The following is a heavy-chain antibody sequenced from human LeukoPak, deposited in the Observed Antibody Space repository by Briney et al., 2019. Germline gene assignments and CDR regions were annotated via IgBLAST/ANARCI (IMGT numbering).Heavy chain of an antibody. CDR1: GFTFDDYG. D-gene: IGHD2-2*02. Sequence: VGSLRLSCAASGFTFDDYGMSWVRQAPGKGLEWVSGINWNGGSTGYADSVKGRFTISRDNAKNSLYLQMNSLRAEDTALYYCARSPGYCSSTSCYTGYMDVWGKGTTVTVSS. J-gene: IGHJ6*03. CDR3: ARSPGYCSSTSCYTGYMDV. CDR2: INWNGGST. V-gene: IGHV3-20*04.